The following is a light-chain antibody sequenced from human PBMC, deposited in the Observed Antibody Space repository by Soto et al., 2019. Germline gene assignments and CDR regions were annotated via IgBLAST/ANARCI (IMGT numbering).Light chain of an antibody. CDR1: QSVASN. CDR2: GAF. CDR3: QQHGSSPLT. V-gene: IGKV3-20*01. Sequence: EIVLTQSPATLSVSPGERATLSCRTSQSVASNFAWYQQKPGQAPRLLVYGAFIRAPGFPVRFRGSGSGSEFTLTISRLEPEDFAVYYCQQHGSSPLTFGGGTKVEIK. J-gene: IGKJ4*02.